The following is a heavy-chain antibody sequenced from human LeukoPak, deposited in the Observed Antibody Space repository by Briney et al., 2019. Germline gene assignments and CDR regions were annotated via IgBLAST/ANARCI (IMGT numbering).Heavy chain of an antibody. V-gene: IGHV3-23*01. CDR3: AKDLAGSGSYSFDY. CDR1: GFTFSNYA. CDR2: ISGSGGST. D-gene: IGHD1-26*01. J-gene: IGHJ4*02. Sequence: GGSLRLSCAASGFTFSNYAMNWVRQAPGRRLEWVSAISGSGGSTYYPDSVKGRFTISRHNSKNTLYLQMNSLRAENTAVYYCAKDLAGSGSYSFDYWGQGTLVTVSS.